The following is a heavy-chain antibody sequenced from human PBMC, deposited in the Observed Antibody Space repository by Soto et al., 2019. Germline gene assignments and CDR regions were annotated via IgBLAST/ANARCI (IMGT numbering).Heavy chain of an antibody. CDR2: IYYSGST. V-gene: IGHV4-31*02. D-gene: IGHD2-2*01. CDR3: ARWGIDCSSTSCYDFDY. CDR1: GGSISSGGYY. Sequence: LCGGSISSGGYYWSWIRQHPGKGLEWIGYIYYSGSTYYNPSLKSRVTISVDTSKNQFSLKLSSVTAADTAVYYCARWGIDCSSTSCYDFDYWGQGTLVTVSS. J-gene: IGHJ4*02.